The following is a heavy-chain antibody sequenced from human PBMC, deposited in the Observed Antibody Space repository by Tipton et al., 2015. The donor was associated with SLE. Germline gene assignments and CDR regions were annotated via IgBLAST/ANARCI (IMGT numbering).Heavy chain of an antibody. V-gene: IGHV4-61*09. CDR2: IYTSGST. D-gene: IGHD4-17*01. CDR3: ARSYGDYVNWFDP. CDR1: GGSISSGSYY. Sequence: LRLSCTVSGGSISSGSYYWSWIRQPAGKGLEWIGHIYTSGSTNYNPSLKSRVTISVDTSKNQFSLKLSSVTAADTAVYYCARSYGDYVNWFDPWGQGTLVTVSS. J-gene: IGHJ5*02.